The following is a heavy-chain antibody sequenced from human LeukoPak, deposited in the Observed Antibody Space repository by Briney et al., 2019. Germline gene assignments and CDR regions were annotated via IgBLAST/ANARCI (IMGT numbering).Heavy chain of an antibody. D-gene: IGHD3-3*01. CDR3: ARDSRAHYDFHPFAY. J-gene: IGHJ4*02. Sequence: SETLSLTCTDSGGSISSYYWSWIRQPPGKGLEWIGYIYYSGSTNYNPSLKSRVTISVDTSKNQFSLKLSSVTAADTAVYYCARDSRAHYDFHPFAYWGQGNLVTVSS. V-gene: IGHV4-59*01. CDR1: GGSISSYY. CDR2: IYYSGST.